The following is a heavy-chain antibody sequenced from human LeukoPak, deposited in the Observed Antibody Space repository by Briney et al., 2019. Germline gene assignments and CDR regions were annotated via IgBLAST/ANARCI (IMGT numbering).Heavy chain of an antibody. CDR1: GFTFSSYE. J-gene: IGHJ6*04. CDR3: PELGITMIGGV. D-gene: IGHD3-10*02. CDR2: ISSSGSTI. V-gene: IGHV3-48*03. Sequence: GGSLRLSCAASGFTFSSYEMNWVRQAPGKGLEWVSYISSSGSTIYYADSVKGRFTISRDNANNSLYLQMNSLRAEDTAVYYCPELGITMIGGVWGKGTTVTISS.